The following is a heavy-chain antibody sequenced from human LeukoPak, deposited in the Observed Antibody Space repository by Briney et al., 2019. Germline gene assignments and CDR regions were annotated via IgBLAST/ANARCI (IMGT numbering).Heavy chain of an antibody. V-gene: IGHV3-7*01. CDR3: ARDGFVGAADY. CDR2: IKQDGSEK. D-gene: IGHD6-13*01. CDR1: GFTFGDYA. J-gene: IGHJ4*02. Sequence: GGSLRLSCTASGFTFGDYAMSWVRQAPGKGLEWVANIKQDGSEKQYVDSVRGRFTISRDNAKNSLYLQMNSLRVEDTAVYYCARDGFVGAADYWGQGTLVTVSS.